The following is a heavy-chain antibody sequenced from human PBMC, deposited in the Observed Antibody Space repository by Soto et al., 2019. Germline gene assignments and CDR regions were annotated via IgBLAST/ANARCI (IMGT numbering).Heavy chain of an antibody. D-gene: IGHD3-10*01. CDR2: IKQDGSEK. CDR1: GFTFSSYW. J-gene: IGHJ3*02. Sequence: GGSLRLSCAASGFTFSSYWMSWVRQAPGKGLEWVANIKQDGSEKYYVDSVKGRFTIPRDNAKNSLYLQMNRLRAEDTAVDYCARDGAYYYGSWSYSNAFDIWGQGTMVTVSS. V-gene: IGHV3-7*01. CDR3: ARDGAYYYGSWSYSNAFDI.